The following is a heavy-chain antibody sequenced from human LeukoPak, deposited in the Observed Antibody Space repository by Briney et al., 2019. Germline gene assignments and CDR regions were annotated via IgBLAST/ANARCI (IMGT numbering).Heavy chain of an antibody. CDR1: GYTFTVYY. CDR2: INPNSGGT. Sequence: ASVKVSCMASGYTFTVYYMHWVRQAPGQGLERMGRINPNSGGTNYAQKFRGRVTMTRDTPISTAYMELSRLRSDDTAVYYCARPYCSGGSCPPQWGQGTLVTVSS. J-gene: IGHJ4*02. CDR3: ARPYCSGGSCPPQ. D-gene: IGHD2-15*01. V-gene: IGHV1-2*06.